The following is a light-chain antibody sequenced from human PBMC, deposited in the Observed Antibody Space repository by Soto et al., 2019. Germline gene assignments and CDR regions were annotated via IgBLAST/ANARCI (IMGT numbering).Light chain of an antibody. CDR2: LGS. Sequence: IVMTQSPLSLPVTPGEPASISCRSSRSLLHPNGYSYLDWYLQKPGQPPQLLIYLGSNRASGVPDRLSGSGSGTDFTLKITRVEAEDVGVYYCMKALQIAGTFVTGTKV. CDR3: MKALQIAGT. V-gene: IGKV2-28*01. CDR1: RSLLHPNGYSY. J-gene: IGKJ1*01.